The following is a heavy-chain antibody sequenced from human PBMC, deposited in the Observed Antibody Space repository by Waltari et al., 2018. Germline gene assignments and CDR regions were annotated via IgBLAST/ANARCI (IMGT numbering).Heavy chain of an antibody. CDR1: GGSFSGYY. J-gene: IGHJ4*02. CDR3: NTGIAVAGTDY. Sequence: QVQLQQWGAGLLKPSETLSLTCAVYGGSFSGYYWSWIRQPPGKGLEWIGEINHSGSTNDNPSLKSRVTISVDTSKNQFSLKLSSVTAADTAVYYCNTGIAVAGTDYWGQGTLVTVSS. CDR2: INHSGST. D-gene: IGHD6-19*01. V-gene: IGHV4-34*01.